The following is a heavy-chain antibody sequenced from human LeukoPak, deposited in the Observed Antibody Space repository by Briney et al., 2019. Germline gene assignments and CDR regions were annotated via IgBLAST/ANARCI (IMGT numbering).Heavy chain of an antibody. CDR2: IKQDGGEK. Sequence: GGSLRLSCAASGFTISNYWMTWVRQAPGKGLEWVANIKQDGGEKYYADSVKGRFTISRDNAENSLYLQVNSLRADDTAVYYCAKFNTSPGRALDIWGRGTMVTVSS. V-gene: IGHV3-7*01. D-gene: IGHD2-2*01. J-gene: IGHJ3*02. CDR3: AKFNTSPGRALDI. CDR1: GFTISNYW.